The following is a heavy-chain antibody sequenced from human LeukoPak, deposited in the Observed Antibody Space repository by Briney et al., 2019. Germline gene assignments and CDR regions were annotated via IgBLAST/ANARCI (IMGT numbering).Heavy chain of an antibody. CDR2: IKQDGSEK. CDR1: EFTFSTYW. CDR3: ARAAYSSTWYSWYFDL. Sequence: PGGSLRLSCAASEFTFSTYWMSWVRQAPGKGLEWVADIKQDGSEKYYVDSVKGRFTISRENAKNSLYLQMNSLRAGDTAVYYCARAAYSSTWYSWYFDLWGRGTLVTVSS. D-gene: IGHD6-13*01. V-gene: IGHV3-7*01. J-gene: IGHJ2*01.